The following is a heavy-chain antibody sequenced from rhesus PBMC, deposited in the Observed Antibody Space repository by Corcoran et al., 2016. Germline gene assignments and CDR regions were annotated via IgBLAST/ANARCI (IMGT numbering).Heavy chain of an antibody. V-gene: IGHV4-65*01. CDR1: GGSVSSSNW. J-gene: IGHJ4*01. CDR2: ISGSSGST. Sequence: QVQLQESGPGLVKPSETLSLTCAVSGGSVSSSNWWSRTRQPPGKGLEWIGYISGSSGSTYYNPSLNSRVTISPATSKNEFSLKLSSVTAADTAVYYCAGEGTVADDYWGQGVLVTVSS. D-gene: IGHD4-29*01. CDR3: AGEGTVADDY.